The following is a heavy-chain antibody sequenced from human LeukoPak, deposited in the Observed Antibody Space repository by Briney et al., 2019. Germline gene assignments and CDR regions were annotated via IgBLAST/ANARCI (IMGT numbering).Heavy chain of an antibody. CDR2: IYYTGNT. CDR1: GGSMSGYY. J-gene: IGHJ6*03. Sequence: PSETLSLTCSVSGGSMSGYYWSWIRQSPGKGLEWIGYIYYTGNTNYNPSLKSRVILSVDTSKSQFSLKLTSVTAADTAVYYCARRGCGGSCYSGYYFYMDVWGKGTTVTVSS. CDR3: ARRGCGGSCYSGYYFYMDV. D-gene: IGHD2-15*01. V-gene: IGHV4-59*01.